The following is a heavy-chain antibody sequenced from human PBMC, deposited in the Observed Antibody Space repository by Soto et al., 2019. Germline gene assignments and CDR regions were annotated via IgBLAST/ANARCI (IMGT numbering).Heavy chain of an antibody. J-gene: IGHJ6*02. CDR2: INHSGST. D-gene: IGHD5-18*01. CDR1: GGSFSGYY. CDR3: ARVRRGYSYLAHYYYYGMDV. V-gene: IGHV4-34*01. Sequence: SETLSLTCAVYGGSFSGYYWSWIRQPPGKGLEWIGEINHSGSTNYNPSLKSRVTISVDTSKNQFSLKLSSVTAADTAVYYCARVRRGYSYLAHYYYYGMDVWGQGTTVT.